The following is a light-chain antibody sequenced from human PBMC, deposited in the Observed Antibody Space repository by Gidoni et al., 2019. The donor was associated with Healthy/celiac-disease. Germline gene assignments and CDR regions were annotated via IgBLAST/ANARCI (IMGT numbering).Light chain of an antibody. CDR1: QDISNY. V-gene: IGKV1-33*01. CDR2: DAS. CDR3: QQYDNLLAIT. J-gene: IGKJ5*01. Sequence: DIQMTQSPSSLSASVGDRVNITCQASQDISNYLNWYQQKPGKAPKRLIYDASNLETGGPSRFSGSGSVTDFTFTISSLQPEDIATYYCQQYDNLLAITFXQXTRLEIK.